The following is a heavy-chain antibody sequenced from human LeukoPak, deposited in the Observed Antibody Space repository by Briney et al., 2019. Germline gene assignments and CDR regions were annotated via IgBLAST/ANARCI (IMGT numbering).Heavy chain of an antibody. CDR3: ARTRGSHPSPFDS. V-gene: IGHV3-53*01. CDR1: GLTVSHYY. J-gene: IGHJ4*02. D-gene: IGHD3-10*01. Sequence: GGSLRLSCAASGLTVSHYYMTWVRQAPGKGLECVSVIYSGGSTYSADSVKGRFTTSRDNSRNMVYLQMSSLRAEDTAVYYCARTRGSHPSPFDSWGQGTLVTVSS. CDR2: IYSGGST.